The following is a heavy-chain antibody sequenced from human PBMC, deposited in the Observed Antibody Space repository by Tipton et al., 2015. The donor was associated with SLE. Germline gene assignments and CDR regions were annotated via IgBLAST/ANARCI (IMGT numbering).Heavy chain of an antibody. CDR2: IYHSGST. V-gene: IGHV4-4*02. J-gene: IGHJ4*02. CDR3: ARDSGAIDY. D-gene: IGHD3-10*01. CDR1: GGSISRMNW. Sequence: TLSLTCTVSGGSISRMNWWSWVRQPPGKGLEWIGEIYHSGSTHYNPSLKSRFTMSLDKSKNQFSLRLTSVTAADTAIYYCARDSGAIDYWGQGTLVTVSS.